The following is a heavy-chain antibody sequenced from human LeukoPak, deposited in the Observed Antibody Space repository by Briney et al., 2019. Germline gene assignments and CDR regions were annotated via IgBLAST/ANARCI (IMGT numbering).Heavy chain of an antibody. CDR2: ISGSGGST. D-gene: IGHD2-2*01. V-gene: IGHV3-23*01. Sequence: PGGSLRLSCAASGFTFSSYAMSWVRQAPGKGLEWVSAISGSGGSTYYADSVKGRFTISRDNSKNTLYLQMNSLRAEDTAVYYCARPEHCSSTSCQTGTLRDWGQGTLVTVSS. CDR1: GFTFSSYA. J-gene: IGHJ4*02. CDR3: ARPEHCSSTSCQTGTLRD.